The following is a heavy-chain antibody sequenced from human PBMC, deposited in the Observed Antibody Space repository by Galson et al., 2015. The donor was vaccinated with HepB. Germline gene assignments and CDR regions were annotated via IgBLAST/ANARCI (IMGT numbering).Heavy chain of an antibody. CDR2: ISFHEAIN. J-gene: IGHJ3*02. V-gene: IGHV3-30-3*01. CDR1: GFTFSTYV. D-gene: IGHD3-22*01. Sequence: SLRLSCAASGFTFSTYVVHWVRQAPGKGLDWVAAISFHEAINYYADSVKGRFTISRDNSNNTLYLQMNTLRAEDTAVYYCARVATPFDNDAFDIWGQGTVVTVSS. CDR3: ARVATPFDNDAFDI.